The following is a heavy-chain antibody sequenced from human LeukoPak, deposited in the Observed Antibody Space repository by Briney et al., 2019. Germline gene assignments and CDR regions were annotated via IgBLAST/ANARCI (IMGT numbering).Heavy chain of an antibody. D-gene: IGHD5-24*01. Sequence: GGSLRLSCAASGFTFSSYAMSWVRQAQGTGLEWVSAISGSGGFTYYADSVKGRFTISRDNSKNTLYLQMNSLRAEDTAVYYCAKGDGYNYNYFDFWGQGTQVTVSS. CDR2: ISGSGGFT. CDR1: GFTFSSYA. V-gene: IGHV3-23*01. CDR3: AKGDGYNYNYFDF. J-gene: IGHJ4*02.